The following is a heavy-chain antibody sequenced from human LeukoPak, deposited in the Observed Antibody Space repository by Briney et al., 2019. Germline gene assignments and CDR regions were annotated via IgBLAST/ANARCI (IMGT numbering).Heavy chain of an antibody. CDR1: GFTFSSHA. CDR2: ISVIGGGT. Sequence: PGGSLRLSCAASGFTFSSHAMTGVRQARGKGLDWVSGISVIGGGTYYADSVKGRFTISRDNSKDTLYLQMNSLRAEDTAVYYCAKGYYYDSSGRGGSYVYYVMDVWGQGTTVTVSS. J-gene: IGHJ6*02. CDR3: AKGYYYDSSGRGGSYVYYVMDV. V-gene: IGHV3-23*01. D-gene: IGHD3-22*01.